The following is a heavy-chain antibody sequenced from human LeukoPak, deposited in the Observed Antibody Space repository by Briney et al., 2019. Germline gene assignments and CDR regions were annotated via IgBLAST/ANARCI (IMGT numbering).Heavy chain of an antibody. CDR3: ARGGSSSFDI. V-gene: IGHV3-7*01. J-gene: IGHJ3*02. CDR2: INQHGREK. Sequence: PGGSLRPSCPASGFTFTSYTMNWVRQAPGKGLEWVANINQHGREKNYVSSVEGRFTISRDNAKNSLSLKMNSLSAEDTAVYYCARGGSSSFDIWGQGTMVTVSS. D-gene: IGHD3-16*01. CDR1: GFTFTSYT.